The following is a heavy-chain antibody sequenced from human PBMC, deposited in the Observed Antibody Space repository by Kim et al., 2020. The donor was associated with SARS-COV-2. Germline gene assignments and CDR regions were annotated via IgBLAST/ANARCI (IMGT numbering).Heavy chain of an antibody. CDR2: FDPEDGET. CDR3: ATSPAYSSSWYFSPFGY. CDR1: GYTLTELS. J-gene: IGHJ4*02. D-gene: IGHD6-13*01. Sequence: ASVKVSCKVSGYTLTELSMHWVRQAPGKGLEWMGGFDPEDGETIYAQKFQGRVTMTEDTSTDTAYMELSSLRSEDSAVYYCATSPAYSSSWYFSPFGYWVQGTLVTVSS. V-gene: IGHV1-24*01.